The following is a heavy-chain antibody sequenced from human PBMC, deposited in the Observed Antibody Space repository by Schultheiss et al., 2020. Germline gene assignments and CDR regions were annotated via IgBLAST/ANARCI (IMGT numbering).Heavy chain of an antibody. CDR1: GFTLSGYG. V-gene: IGHV3-30*03. J-gene: IGHJ5*02. CDR3: ATLDFIVVVVVPTPNWFDP. D-gene: IGHD2-15*01. Sequence: GGSLRLSCAASGFTLSGYGMHWVRQAPGKGLEWVAVISSDGNNKNYADSVKGRFTISRDNPKNTMSLQMNSLRAEDTAVYYCATLDFIVVVVVPTPNWFDPWGQGTLVTVYS. CDR2: ISSDGNNK.